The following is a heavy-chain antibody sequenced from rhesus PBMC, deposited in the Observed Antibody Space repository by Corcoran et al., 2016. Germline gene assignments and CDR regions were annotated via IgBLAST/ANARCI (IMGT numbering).Heavy chain of an antibody. J-gene: IGHJ5-2*02. CDR2: ITYSGNT. D-gene: IGHD5-24*01. V-gene: IGHV4-122*02. CDR3: ARDGSGYNSLDV. CDR1: GYSISSGYS. Sequence: VQLQESGPGLVKPSETLSLTCAVSGYSISSGYSWSWIRQPPGKGLEWIGYITYSGNTSYNPSLERRVTISRDTSKNQFSRKLSSVTAADTAVYYCARDGSGYNSLDVWGRGVLVTVSS.